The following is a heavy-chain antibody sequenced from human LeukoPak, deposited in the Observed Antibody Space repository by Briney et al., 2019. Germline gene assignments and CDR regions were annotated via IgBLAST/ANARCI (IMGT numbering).Heavy chain of an antibody. J-gene: IGHJ3*02. D-gene: IGHD6-19*01. CDR2: ISGSGGST. Sequence: GGSLRLSCAASGFTFSSYAMSWVRQAPGKGLEWVSAISGSGGSTYYADSVKGRFTISRDNSKNTLYLQMNSLRAEDTAVYYCAKRGQWLVVTRDAFDIWGQGTMVTVSS. CDR1: GFTFSSYA. V-gene: IGHV3-23*01. CDR3: AKRGQWLVVTRDAFDI.